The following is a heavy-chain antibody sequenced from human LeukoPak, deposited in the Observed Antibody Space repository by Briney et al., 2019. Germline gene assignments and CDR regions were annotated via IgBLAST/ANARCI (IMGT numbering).Heavy chain of an antibody. V-gene: IGHV1-69*05. CDR1: GGTFTSYA. D-gene: IGHD3-22*01. Sequence: GASVTVSFKASGGTFTSYAISWVRQAPGQGHEWMGGIIPIFGTANYEQKFQGRVTITTDESTSTAYMELSSLRSEDTAVYYWARVAYDSSGYYLYYFDYWGQGTLVTVSS. CDR2: IIPIFGTA. CDR3: ARVAYDSSGYYLYYFDY. J-gene: IGHJ4*02.